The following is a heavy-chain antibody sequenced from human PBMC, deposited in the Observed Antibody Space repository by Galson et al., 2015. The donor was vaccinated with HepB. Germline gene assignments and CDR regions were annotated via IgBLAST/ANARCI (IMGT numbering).Heavy chain of an antibody. Sequence: SLRLSCAASGFTFSSYGMHWVRQAPGKGLEWVAVISYDGSNKYYADSVKGRFTISRDNSKNTLYLQMNSLRAEDTAVYYCAKEYKRYCSGGSCPLAFDIWGQGTMVTVSS. J-gene: IGHJ3*02. CDR1: GFTFSSYG. V-gene: IGHV3-30*18. D-gene: IGHD2-15*01. CDR3: AKEYKRYCSGGSCPLAFDI. CDR2: ISYDGSNK.